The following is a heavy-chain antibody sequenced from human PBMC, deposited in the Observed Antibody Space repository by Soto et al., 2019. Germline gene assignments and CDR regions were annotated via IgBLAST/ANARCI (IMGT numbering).Heavy chain of an antibody. D-gene: IGHD3-3*01. V-gene: IGHV4-59*08. J-gene: IGHJ4*02. CDR1: GGSISSYY. CDR2: IYYSGST. CDR3: ARHYYDFWSGYYQYYFDY. Sequence: SETLSLTCTVSGGSISSYYWSWIRQPPGKGLEWIGYIYYSGSTNYNPSLKSRVTISVDTSKNQFSLKLSSVTAADTAVYYCARHYYDFWSGYYQYYFDYWGQGTLVTVSS.